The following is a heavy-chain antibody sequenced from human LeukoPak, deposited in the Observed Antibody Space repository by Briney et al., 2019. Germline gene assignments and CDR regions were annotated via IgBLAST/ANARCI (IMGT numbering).Heavy chain of an antibody. CDR3: AREDYGGNM. CDR1: GFTFSSYE. Sequence: PGGSLTLSCAASGFTFSSYEMNWVRQAPGKGLEWVSYISSSGSTIYYADSVKGRFTISRDNAKNSLYLQMNSLRAEDTAVYYCAREDYGGNMWGQGTLVTVSS. D-gene: IGHD4-23*01. CDR2: ISSSGSTI. V-gene: IGHV3-48*03. J-gene: IGHJ4*02.